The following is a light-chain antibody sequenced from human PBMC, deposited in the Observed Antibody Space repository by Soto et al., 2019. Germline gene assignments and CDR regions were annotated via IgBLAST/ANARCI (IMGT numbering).Light chain of an antibody. CDR1: RSVGNNY. CDR3: QQYVYSPLH. J-gene: IGKJ4*01. CDR2: YAS. Sequence: EIVLTQSPGTLSLSQWERVTLSCMASRSVGNNYLAWYEQRPGQAPNLLTYYASSRATGIPDRFSGSGSGTDFTLTITRLEPEDSAMYYCQQYVYSPLHFGGGTKVDI. V-gene: IGKV3-20*01.